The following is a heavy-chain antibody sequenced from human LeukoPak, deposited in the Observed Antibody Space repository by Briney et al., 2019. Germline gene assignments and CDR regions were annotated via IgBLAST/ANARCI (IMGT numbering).Heavy chain of an antibody. J-gene: IGHJ4*02. V-gene: IGHV3-21*01. CDR2: ISSSSSYI. CDR3: ARVLLVRGVIIPLFDY. D-gene: IGHD3-10*01. CDR1: GFTFSSYS. Sequence: GGSLRLSCAASGFTFSSYSMNWVRQAPGKGLEWVSSISSSSSYIYYADSVEGRFTISRDNAKNSLYLQMNSLRAEDTAVYYCARVLLVRGVIIPLFDYWGQGTLVTVSS.